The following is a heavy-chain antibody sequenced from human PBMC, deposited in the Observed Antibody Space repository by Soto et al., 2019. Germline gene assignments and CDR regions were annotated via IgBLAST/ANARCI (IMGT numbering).Heavy chain of an antibody. V-gene: IGHV4-31*03. Sequence: QVQLQESGPGLIEPSQTLTLTCTVSGGSISSGGYYWNWIRQHPGKGLEWIGYTYYSGNTYYNPSLNSRVTISADTSKSQFSLKLSSVTAADTAVYYCARLSNSGWPIEYWGQGTLVTVSS. CDR1: GGSISSGGYY. J-gene: IGHJ4*02. CDR2: TYYSGNT. D-gene: IGHD6-19*01. CDR3: ARLSNSGWPIEY.